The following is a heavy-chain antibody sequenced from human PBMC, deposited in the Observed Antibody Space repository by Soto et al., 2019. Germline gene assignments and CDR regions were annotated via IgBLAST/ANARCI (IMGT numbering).Heavy chain of an antibody. CDR2: SSNSGTFT. CDR3: ARSGDNYNVLDY. J-gene: IGHJ4*02. Sequence: PGGSLRLSCVGSVFTFSDYYMSWVRQAPGKGLEWLSYSSNSGTFTKYAGSVKGRFSISRDNAKNSLHLQINSLRGEDTAVYYCARSGDNYNVLDYWGQGTPVTVSS. CDR1: VFTFSDYY. D-gene: IGHD3-10*02. V-gene: IGHV3-11*06.